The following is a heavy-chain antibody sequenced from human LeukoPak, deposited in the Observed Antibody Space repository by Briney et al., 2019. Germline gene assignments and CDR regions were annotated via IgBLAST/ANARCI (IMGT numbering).Heavy chain of an antibody. CDR3: ARGGDCSGGSCYVDDAFDI. V-gene: IGHV3-21*01. D-gene: IGHD2-15*01. CDR2: ITGNSNYI. CDR1: GFTFSSYG. Sequence: GGTLRLSCAASGFTFSSYGMIWVRQAPGKGLEWVSFITGNSNYIYYADSVKGRFTISRDNAKNSLYLQMNSLRAEDTAVYYCARGGDCSGGSCYVDDAFDIWGQGTMVTVSS. J-gene: IGHJ3*02.